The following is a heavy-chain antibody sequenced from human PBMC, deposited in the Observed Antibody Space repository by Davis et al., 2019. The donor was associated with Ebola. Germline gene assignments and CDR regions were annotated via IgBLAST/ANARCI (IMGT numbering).Heavy chain of an antibody. CDR1: GGSFSGYY. CDR2: INHSGST. V-gene: IGHV4-34*01. Sequence: SETLSLTCAVYGGSFSGYYWSWIRQPPGKGLEWIGEINHSGSTNYNPSLKSRVTISVDTSKNQFSLKLSSVTAADTAVYYCARGALRYFDWLLYAPDAFDIWGQGTMVTVSS. CDR3: ARGALRYFDWLLYAPDAFDI. D-gene: IGHD3-9*01. J-gene: IGHJ3*02.